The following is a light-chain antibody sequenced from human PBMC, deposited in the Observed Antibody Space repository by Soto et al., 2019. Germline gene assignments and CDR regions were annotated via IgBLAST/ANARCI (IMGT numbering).Light chain of an antibody. J-gene: IGKJ4*01. CDR1: QSVGTN. Sequence: EIVLTQSPATLSLSPGERATLSCRASQSVGTNLAWYQQKPGQAPRLLIYDASTRATGLPARFSGRGSGTDFILAISSLEPEDFVVYYCQQHSNWPLTFGGGTKVDIK. CDR3: QQHSNWPLT. CDR2: DAS. V-gene: IGKV3-11*01.